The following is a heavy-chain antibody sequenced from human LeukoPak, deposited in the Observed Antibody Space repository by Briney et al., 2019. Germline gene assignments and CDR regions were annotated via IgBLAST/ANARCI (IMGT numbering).Heavy chain of an antibody. V-gene: IGHV3-7*04. CDR3: ARYFNWGFDY. D-gene: IGHD3-9*01. CDR1: GFTFSSYW. J-gene: IGHJ4*02. CDR2: IRQDESEK. Sequence: GGSLRLSCAASGFTFSSYWMSGVRQAPGKGLEWVANIRQDESEKYYVDSLKGRFTISRDNAKNLLYLQMNSLRAEDTAVYYCARYFNWGFDYWGQGTLVAVSS.